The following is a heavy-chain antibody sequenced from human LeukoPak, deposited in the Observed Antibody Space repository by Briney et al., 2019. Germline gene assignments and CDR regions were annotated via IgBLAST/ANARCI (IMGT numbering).Heavy chain of an antibody. CDR1: GYTFTSYD. J-gene: IGHJ3*02. CDR3: ARSTLEYHAFDI. Sequence: ASVKVSCKASGYTFTSYDINWVRQATGQGLEWMGWMNPNSGNTGYAQKFQGRVTMTRNTSISTAYMELSSLRSEDTAVYYCARSTLEYHAFDIWGQGTMVTVSS. CDR2: MNPNSGNT. D-gene: IGHD2-2*02. V-gene: IGHV1-8*01.